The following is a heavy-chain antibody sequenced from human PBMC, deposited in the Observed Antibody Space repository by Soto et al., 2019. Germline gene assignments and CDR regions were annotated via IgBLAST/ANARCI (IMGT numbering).Heavy chain of an antibody. V-gene: IGHV4-59*01. CDR1: GDSLSGYY. D-gene: IGHD4-17*01. CDR3: ARGRRGDYVPFDY. CDR2: IYYSGST. Sequence: SETLSLTCTVSGDSLSGYYWSWIRKPPGKGLEWIGYIYYSGSTNYNPSLKSRVTISVDTSKNQFSLKLSSVTAADTAVYYCARGRRGDYVPFDYWARGPLVTVSS. J-gene: IGHJ4*02.